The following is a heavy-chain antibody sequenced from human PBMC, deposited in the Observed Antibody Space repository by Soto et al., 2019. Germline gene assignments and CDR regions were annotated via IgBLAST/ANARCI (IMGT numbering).Heavy chain of an antibody. Sequence: SETLSLTCAVSGGSISSGGYSWSWIRQPPGKGLEWIGYIYYSGSTNYNPSLKSRVTISVDTSKNQFSLKLSSVTAADTAVYYCARGGDTAMALFDYWGQGTLVTVSS. CDR3: ARGGDTAMALFDY. CDR2: IYYSGST. V-gene: IGHV4-61*08. J-gene: IGHJ4*02. D-gene: IGHD5-18*01. CDR1: GGSISSGGYS.